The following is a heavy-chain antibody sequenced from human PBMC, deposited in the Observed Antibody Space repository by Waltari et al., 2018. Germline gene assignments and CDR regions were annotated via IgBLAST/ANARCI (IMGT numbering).Heavy chain of an antibody. D-gene: IGHD4-17*01. Sequence: QLQLQESGPGLVKPSETLSLTCTASGGSISTNYNWGWIRPPPGKGLEWMGNMQYGRNSFYTPSRKSRVTIYLDTSKNQFSLRLSFVGAADTAVYFCGRSAFGDDGGYFQHWGQGTLVTVSS. CDR3: GRSAFGDDGGYFQH. J-gene: IGHJ1*01. CDR2: MQYGRNS. CDR1: GGSISTNYN. V-gene: IGHV4-39*01.